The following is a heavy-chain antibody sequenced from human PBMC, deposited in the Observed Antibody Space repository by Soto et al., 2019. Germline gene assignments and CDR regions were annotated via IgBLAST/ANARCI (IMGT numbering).Heavy chain of an antibody. V-gene: IGHV3-30*03. D-gene: IGHD3-22*01. CDR1: GFTFSSYS. CDR2: ISYDGSNK. CDR3: ARDAFGGYYYDSSGYGPFDY. Sequence: VQLVESGGGLVKPGGSLRLSCAASGFTFSSYSMNWVRQAPGKGLEWVAVISYDGSNKYYADSVKGRFTISRDNSKNTLYLQMNSLRAEDTAVYYCARDAFGGYYYDSSGYGPFDYWGQGTLVTVSS. J-gene: IGHJ4*02.